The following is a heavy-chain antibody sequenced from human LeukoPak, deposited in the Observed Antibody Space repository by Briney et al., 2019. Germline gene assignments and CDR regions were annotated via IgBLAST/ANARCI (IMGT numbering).Heavy chain of an antibody. CDR3: ARGPSGYHNT. Sequence: GGSLRLSCTASGFTLSSYEMSWIRQAPGKGLEWVSSIDYSGGNTYYADSVKGRFTISRDNSKNTLYLQMNSLRAEDTAVYYCARGPSGYHNTGGQGTLVTVSS. V-gene: IGHV3-23*01. D-gene: IGHD5-12*01. CDR2: IDYSGGNT. J-gene: IGHJ4*02. CDR1: GFTLSSYE.